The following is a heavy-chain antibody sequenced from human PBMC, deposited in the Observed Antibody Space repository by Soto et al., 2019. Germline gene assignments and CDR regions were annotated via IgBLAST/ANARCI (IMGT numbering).Heavy chain of an antibody. CDR2: INHSGST. D-gene: IGHD2-2*01. CDR3: ARGPRRNVVVPATKGFDP. V-gene: IGHV4-34*01. J-gene: IGHJ5*02. CDR1: GGSFSGYY. Sequence: SETLSLTCAVYGGSFSGYYWSWIRQPPGKGLEWIGEINHSGSTNYNPSLKSRVTISVDTSKNQFSLKLSSVTAADTAVYYCARGPRRNVVVPATKGFDPWGQGTLVTVSS.